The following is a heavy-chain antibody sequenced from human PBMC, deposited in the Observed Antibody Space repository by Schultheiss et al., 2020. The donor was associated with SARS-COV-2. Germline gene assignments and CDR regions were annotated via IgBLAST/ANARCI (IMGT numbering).Heavy chain of an antibody. Sequence: GGSLRLSRAASGFTFSSYAMHWVRQAPGKGLEWVAVISYDGSNKYYADSVKGRFTISRDNSKNTLYLQMNSLRAEDTAVYYCARGRYCSSTSCRYYYYYYYMDVWGKGTTVTVSS. J-gene: IGHJ6*03. V-gene: IGHV3-30*04. CDR3: ARGRYCSSTSCRYYYYYYYMDV. CDR1: GFTFSSYA. D-gene: IGHD2-2*01. CDR2: ISYDGSNK.